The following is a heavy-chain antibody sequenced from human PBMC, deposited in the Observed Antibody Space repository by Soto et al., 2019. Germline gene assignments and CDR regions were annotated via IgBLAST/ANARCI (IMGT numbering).Heavy chain of an antibody. V-gene: IGHV4-39*01. CDR1: SASITSSHYY. J-gene: IGHJ4*02. Sequence: QLQLQESGPGLVKPSETLSLTCTVSSASITSSHYYWNWIRQPPGKGLEWIGNISYSGSTYYNPSLTGRVTISVYTSRNQLSLELSPVTAADTAMYYCARSRSENTYDGSDYVDYWGRGTLVTVSS. D-gene: IGHD3-22*01. CDR3: ARSRSENTYDGSDYVDY. CDR2: ISYSGST.